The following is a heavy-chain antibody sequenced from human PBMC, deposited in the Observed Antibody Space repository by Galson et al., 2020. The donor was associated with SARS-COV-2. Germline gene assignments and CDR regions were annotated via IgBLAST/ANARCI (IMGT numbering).Heavy chain of an antibody. Sequence: SCAASGFTFSSYWMHWVRQAPGKGLVWVSRIYSEGSSTSYADSVKGRFTISGDNAKNTLYLQMNSLRAEDTAVYYCARGDMGNDYFDCWGQGTLVTVSS. J-gene: IGHJ4*02. V-gene: IGHV3-74*01. CDR2: IYSEGSST. CDR3: ARGDMGNDYFDC. D-gene: IGHD7-27*01. CDR1: GFTFSSYW.